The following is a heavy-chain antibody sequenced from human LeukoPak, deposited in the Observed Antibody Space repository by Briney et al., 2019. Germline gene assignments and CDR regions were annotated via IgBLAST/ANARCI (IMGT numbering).Heavy chain of an antibody. CDR1: GFTFNNYN. J-gene: IGHJ4*02. CDR2: ISSGSTTI. CDR3: AKDRAVGYFDC. Sequence: GGSLRLSCAASGFTFNNYNINWVRQAPGKGLEWVSYISSGSTTIYYADSVKGRFTISRDNSKNTPILQMNSLRTEDTAVYYCAKDRAVGYFDCWGQGTLVTVSS. V-gene: IGHV3-48*01. D-gene: IGHD1-26*01.